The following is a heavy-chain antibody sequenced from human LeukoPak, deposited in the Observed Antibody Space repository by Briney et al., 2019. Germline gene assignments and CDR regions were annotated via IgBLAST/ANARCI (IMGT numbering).Heavy chain of an antibody. CDR3: AKDQPRRYDYWSAYYTGDDDHYYMDV. CDR2: INPSSGVT. D-gene: IGHD3-3*01. V-gene: IGHV1-2*02. CDR1: GYTFTAYY. Sequence: ASVKVSCQASGYTFTAYYIHWVRQAPGQGLEWMGWINPSSGVTKLAQRFQGRVTTTRDTSISTAYMDLSRLRSDDTAVYYCAKDQPRRYDYWSAYYTGDDDHYYMDVWGEGTTVIVS. J-gene: IGHJ6*03.